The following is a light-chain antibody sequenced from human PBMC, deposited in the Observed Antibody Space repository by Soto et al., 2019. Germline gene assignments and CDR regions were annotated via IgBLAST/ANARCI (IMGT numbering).Light chain of an antibody. CDR1: SGFVGGYNY. V-gene: IGLV2-11*01. CDR3: CSYAGSYV. Sequence: QSALTQPRSVSGSPGQSVTISCTGTSGFVGGYNYVSWYRQYPGQAPQLMIYDVSQRPSGVPDRFSGSTSGNAASLTISGLQADDEADYYCCSYAGSYVFGTGNKVTVL. CDR2: DVS. J-gene: IGLJ1*01.